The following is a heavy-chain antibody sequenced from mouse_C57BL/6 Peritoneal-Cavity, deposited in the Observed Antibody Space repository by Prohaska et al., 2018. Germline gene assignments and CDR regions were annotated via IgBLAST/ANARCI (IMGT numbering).Heavy chain of an antibody. J-gene: IGHJ3*01. CDR1: GYTFTSYW. CDR2: IDPSDSYT. V-gene: IGHV1-50*01. CDR3: ASYPFAY. Sequence: QVQLQQPGAELVKPGASVKLSCKASGYTFTSYWMQWVKQRPGQGLEWIGEIDPSDSYTNYNQKFNGKATLTVDTSSSTAYMQLSSLTSEDSAVYYCASYPFAYWGQGTLVTVSA.